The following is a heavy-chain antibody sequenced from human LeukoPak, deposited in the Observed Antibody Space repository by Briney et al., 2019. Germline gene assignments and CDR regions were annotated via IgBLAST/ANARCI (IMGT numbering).Heavy chain of an antibody. CDR3: AMSHYHLDS. J-gene: IGHJ4*02. Sequence: AGSLRLSCAASGFTFSTYSMHWVCQAPGKGQEWVSFISTSYSTISADSVKGRFTISRDNDKNSVYLPMNLLSATDTAVYLYAMSHYHLDSWGEGTLVRLL. CDR2: ISTSYSTI. CDR1: GFTFSTYS. V-gene: IGHV3-48*01. D-gene: IGHD1-14*01.